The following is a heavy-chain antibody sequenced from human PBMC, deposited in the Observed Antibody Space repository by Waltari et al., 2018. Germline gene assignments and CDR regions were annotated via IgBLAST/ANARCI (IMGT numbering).Heavy chain of an antibody. CDR1: GGSISSSSYY. D-gene: IGHD1-26*01. CDR3: ARVVVGAKVNYYGMDV. V-gene: IGHV4-39*07. Sequence: QLQLQESGPGLVKPSETLSLTCTVSGGSISSSSYYWGWIRQPPGKGLEWIGSIYYSGSTYYNPSLKSRVTISVDTSKNQFSLKLSSVTAADTAVYYCARVVVGAKVNYYGMDVWGQGTTVTVSS. J-gene: IGHJ6*02. CDR2: IYYSGST.